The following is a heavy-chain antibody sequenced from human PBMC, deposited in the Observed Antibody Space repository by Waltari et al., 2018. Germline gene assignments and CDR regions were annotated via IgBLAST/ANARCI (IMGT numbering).Heavy chain of an antibody. CDR1: GGSISSYY. CDR2: IYYSGST. CDR3: ARDSSGYYDAFDI. V-gene: IGHV4-59*01. D-gene: IGHD3-22*01. J-gene: IGHJ3*02. Sequence: TVSGGSISSYYWSWIRQPPGKGLEWIGYIYYSGSTNYNPSLKSRVTISVDTSKNQFSLKLSSVTAADTAVYYCARDSSGYYDAFDIWGQGTMVTVSS.